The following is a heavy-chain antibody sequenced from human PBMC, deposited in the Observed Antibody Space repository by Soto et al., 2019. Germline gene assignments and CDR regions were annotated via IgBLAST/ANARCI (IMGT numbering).Heavy chain of an antibody. D-gene: IGHD3-16*01. CDR2: IYHSGST. CDR3: ARARQYYDCELDP. Sequence: KPSETLSLTCAVSGGSISSSNWWSWVRQLPGKGLEWIGEIYHSGSTNYNPSLKSRLSISLDTSENQFSLKLTSVTAADTAIYYCARARQYYDCELDPWGQGTLVT. J-gene: IGHJ5*02. V-gene: IGHV4-4*02. CDR1: GGSISSSNW.